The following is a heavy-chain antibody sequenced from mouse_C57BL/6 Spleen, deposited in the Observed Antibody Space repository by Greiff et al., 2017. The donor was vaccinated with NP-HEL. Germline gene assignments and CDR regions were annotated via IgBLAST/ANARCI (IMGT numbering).Heavy chain of an antibody. CDR1: GYTFTSYW. J-gene: IGHJ1*03. V-gene: IGHV1-64*01. Sequence: VQLQQPGAELVKPGASVKLSCKASGYTFTSYWMHWVKQRPGQGLEWIGMIHPNSGSTNYNEKFKSKATLTVDKSSSTAYMQLSSLTSEDSAVYYCAREDYYDYDVRWYFDVWGTGTTVTVSS. CDR2: IHPNSGST. CDR3: AREDYYDYDVRWYFDV. D-gene: IGHD2-4*01.